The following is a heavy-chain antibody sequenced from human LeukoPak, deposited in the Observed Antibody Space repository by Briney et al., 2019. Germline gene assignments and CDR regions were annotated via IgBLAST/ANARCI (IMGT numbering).Heavy chain of an antibody. CDR1: GFTFSSYS. CDR2: ISSSSSYI. Sequence: GTLRLSCAASGFTFSSYSMNWVRQAPGKGLEWVSSISSSSSYIYYADSVKGRFTISRDNAKNSLYLQMNSLRAEDTAVYYCARSDYYGSGTPDYWGQGTLVTVSS. V-gene: IGHV3-21*01. J-gene: IGHJ4*02. D-gene: IGHD3-10*01. CDR3: ARSDYYGSGTPDY.